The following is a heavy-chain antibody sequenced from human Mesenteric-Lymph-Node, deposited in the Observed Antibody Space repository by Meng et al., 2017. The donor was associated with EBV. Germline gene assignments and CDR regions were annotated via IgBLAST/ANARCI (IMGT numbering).Heavy chain of an antibody. Sequence: QAQLQQSGPGLVKPSQTPSLTCAISGDSVSSNSAAWNWIRQSPSRGLEWLGRTYYRSKWYNDYAVSVKSRITINPDTSKNQFSLQLNSVTPEDTAVYYCARDRLTAMVKGGWFDPWGQGTLVTVSS. CDR1: GDSVSSNSAA. CDR2: TYYRSKWYN. CDR3: ARDRLTAMVKGGWFDP. D-gene: IGHD5-18*01. J-gene: IGHJ5*02. V-gene: IGHV6-1*01.